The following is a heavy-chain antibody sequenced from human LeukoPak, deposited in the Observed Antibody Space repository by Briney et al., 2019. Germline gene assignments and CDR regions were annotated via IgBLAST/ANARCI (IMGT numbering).Heavy chain of an antibody. J-gene: IGHJ4*02. V-gene: IGHV3-74*01. CDR3: ARGQYSAHDY. D-gene: IGHD4-11*01. CDR2: INSDGINT. CDR1: GFTFSNYW. Sequence: GGSLRLSCAASGFTFSNYWMHWVRQAPGKGLVWVSRINSDGINTSYADSVKGRFTISRDNAKNTLNLQMDSLRAEDTAVYYCARGQYSAHDYWGQGTLVTVSS.